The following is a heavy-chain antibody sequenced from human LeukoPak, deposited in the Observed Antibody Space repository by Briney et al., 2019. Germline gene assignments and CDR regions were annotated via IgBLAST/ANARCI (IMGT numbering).Heavy chain of an antibody. V-gene: IGHV3-23*01. CDR2: ISRSGGST. CDR3: AKVGGAVDY. CDR1: GFTFSSYA. D-gene: IGHD2-21*01. J-gene: IGHJ4*02. Sequence: GGSLRLSCAASGFTFSSYAMSWVRQAPGKGLEWVSAISRSGGSTYYADSVKGRFTISRDNSKNTLDLQMNSLRADDTAVYYCAKVGGAVDYWGQGTRVTVSS.